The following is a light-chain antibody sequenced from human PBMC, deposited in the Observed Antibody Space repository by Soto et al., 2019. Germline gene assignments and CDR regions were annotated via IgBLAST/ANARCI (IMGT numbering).Light chain of an antibody. V-gene: IGKV3D-15*01. J-gene: IGKJ5*01. CDR1: QSVSSN. CDR3: QQYNNWPLT. CDR2: GAS. Sequence: IVLTQCPATLSVSPGERATLSCRASQSVSSNLARHQQRPGQAPRLLIYGASTRATGVPARFSGGGSGTEFTLTITSLQSEDFAVYWCQQYNNWPLTFGPGTRLET.